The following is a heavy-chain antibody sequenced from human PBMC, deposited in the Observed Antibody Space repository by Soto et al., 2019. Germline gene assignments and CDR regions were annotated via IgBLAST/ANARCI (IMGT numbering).Heavy chain of an antibody. J-gene: IGHJ6*03. CDR2: ISSSGSTI. Sequence: NPWGSLRLSCAASGFTFSDNYKSWIRQAPGKGLEWVSYISSSGSTIYYADSVKGRFTISRDNAKNSLYLQMNSLIAEDTAVYYCARDLMPQKQLVTVRSGCYYYYMDVWGKGTTVTVSS. CDR1: GFTFSDNY. D-gene: IGHD6-13*01. V-gene: IGHV3-11*01. CDR3: ARDLMPQKQLVTVRSGCYYYYMDV.